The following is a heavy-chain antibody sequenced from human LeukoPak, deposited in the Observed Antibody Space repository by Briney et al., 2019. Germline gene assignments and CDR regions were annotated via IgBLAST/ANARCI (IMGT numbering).Heavy chain of an antibody. J-gene: IGHJ6*03. V-gene: IGHV4-34*12. CDR1: GGYFTGYY. CDR3: AGGPDCRGGSCYSVGVGYYYYYMDV. D-gene: IGHD2-15*01. Sequence: PETPSLTCAVYGGYFTGYYRSWIRQPPGQGLGWIGEIIHSGSTNYNPSLNSRVSISVDTSKNQFTLKLSSVPAADTAVYCCAGGPDCRGGSCYSVGVGYYYYYMDVWGKGTTVTVSS. CDR2: IIHSGST.